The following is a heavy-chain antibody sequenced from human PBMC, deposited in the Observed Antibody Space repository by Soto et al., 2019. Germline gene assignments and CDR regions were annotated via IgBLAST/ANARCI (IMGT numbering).Heavy chain of an antibody. J-gene: IGHJ5*02. V-gene: IGHV3-7*01. Sequence: LRLSCAASGFTFGNYWMSWVRQAPGKGPEWVANIKQDGSERNYVDSVKGRLTISRDNAENSLYLQMNSLRVEDTGVYYCASARHIGPWGQGTLVTVSS. CDR2: IKQDGSER. D-gene: IGHD2-21*01. CDR3: ASARHIGP. CDR1: GFTFGNYW.